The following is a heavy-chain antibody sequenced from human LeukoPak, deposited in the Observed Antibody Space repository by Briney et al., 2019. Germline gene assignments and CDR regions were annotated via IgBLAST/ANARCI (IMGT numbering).Heavy chain of an antibody. D-gene: IGHD1-26*01. J-gene: IGHJ4*02. CDR2: MNPNSGNT. Sequence: ASVKVSCKASGYTFTSYDINWVRQATGQGLEWMGWMNPNSGNTGYAQKFQGRVTITRNTSISTAYMELSSLRSEDTAVYYCARGSSLPGALGNYWGQGTLVTVSS. CDR1: GYTFTSYD. V-gene: IGHV1-8*03. CDR3: ARGSSLPGALGNY.